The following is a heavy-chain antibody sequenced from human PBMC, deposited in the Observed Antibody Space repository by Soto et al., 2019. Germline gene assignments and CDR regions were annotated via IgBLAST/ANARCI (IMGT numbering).Heavy chain of an antibody. V-gene: IGHV1-3*01. Sequence: ASVKVSCKASGYTFTSYAMHWVRQAPGQRLEWMGWINAGNGNTKYSQKFQGRVTITRDTSASTAYMELSSLRSEDTAVYYCARDLGDSGAFDIWGQGTMVTVSS. J-gene: IGHJ3*02. CDR3: ARDLGDSGAFDI. D-gene: IGHD3-10*01. CDR1: GYTFTSYA. CDR2: INAGNGNT.